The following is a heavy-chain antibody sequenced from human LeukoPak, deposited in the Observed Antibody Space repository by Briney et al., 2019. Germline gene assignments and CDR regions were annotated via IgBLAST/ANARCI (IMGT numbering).Heavy chain of an antibody. CDR3: ARDIYRSLDY. CDR1: GFSFTYSW. D-gene: IGHD3-9*01. Sequence: GGSLRLSCAASGFSFTYSWMAWVRQTPEKGLEWVANIKQDGSEKYYLDSVKGRFTISRDNAKNSLYLQMNSLRVEDTAVYYCARDIYRSLDYWGQGTLATVSS. V-gene: IGHV3-7*01. J-gene: IGHJ4*02. CDR2: IKQDGSEK.